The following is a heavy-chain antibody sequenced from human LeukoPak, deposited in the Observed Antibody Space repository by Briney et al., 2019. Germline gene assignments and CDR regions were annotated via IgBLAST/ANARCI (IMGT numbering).Heavy chain of an antibody. D-gene: IGHD1-26*01. Sequence: GASVKVSCEASGGTFSNHAISWVRQAHGQGLEWMGGIIPIFGSANYAQKFQGRVTITTDESTSIVYLELSSLRSDDTAVYYCARGPVGDTISVWFDSWGQGTLVSVSS. V-gene: IGHV1-69*05. CDR2: IIPIFGSA. CDR1: GGTFSNHA. CDR3: ARGPVGDTISVWFDS. J-gene: IGHJ5*01.